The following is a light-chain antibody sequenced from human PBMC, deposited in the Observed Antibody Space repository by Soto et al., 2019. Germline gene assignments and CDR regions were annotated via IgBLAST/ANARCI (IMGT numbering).Light chain of an antibody. CDR1: HSVSSN. CDR3: QQYNTWPYT. Sequence: EIVMTQSPATLSVSPGERATLSCRASHSVSSNLAWYQQKPGQAPRLLIYGASTRATGIPARFSGSWSGTEFTLPISSLQSEDFAAYYCQQYNTWPYTFGQGTKLEIK. CDR2: GAS. J-gene: IGKJ2*01. V-gene: IGKV3D-15*01.